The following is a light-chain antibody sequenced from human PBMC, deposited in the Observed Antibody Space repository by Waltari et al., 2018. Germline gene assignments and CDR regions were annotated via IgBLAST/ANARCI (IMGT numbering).Light chain of an antibody. CDR3: LHLSNFPLS. CDR1: QVISTH. CDR2: APS. V-gene: IGKV1-9*01. Sequence: DIQLTQSPSLLSASVRDRDTITCRANQVISTHLAWYHKKPGKAPKLLIYAPSSLQSAIPSRFSGSGSGTEFTLTIDRLQPEDFATYYCLHLSNFPLSFGGGTKVELK. J-gene: IGKJ4*01.